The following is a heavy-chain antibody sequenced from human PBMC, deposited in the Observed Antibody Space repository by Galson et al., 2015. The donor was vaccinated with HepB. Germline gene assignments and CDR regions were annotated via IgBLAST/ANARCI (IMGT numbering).Heavy chain of an antibody. CDR1: GFTFRSYW. CDR3: ARIVYGDLVIDY. D-gene: IGHD4-17*01. Sequence: SLRLSCAASGFTFRSYWMNWVRQAPGKGPEWVANIKHDGSEKYYVDSVKGRFTISRDNAKNSLYLQMNSLRAEDTAVYYCARIVYGDLVIDYWGQGTLVTVSS. CDR2: IKHDGSEK. J-gene: IGHJ4*02. V-gene: IGHV3-7*01.